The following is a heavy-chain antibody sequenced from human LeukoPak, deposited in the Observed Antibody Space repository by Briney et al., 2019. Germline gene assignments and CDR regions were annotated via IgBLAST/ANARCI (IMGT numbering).Heavy chain of an antibody. V-gene: IGHV3-74*03. CDR2: INEPGTWP. CDR3: ARSEEFCSGGSCFSYYGMDV. Sequence: GGSLTLSCAASGFTLSNYWVHWVRQAPGEGLVWVSRINEPGTWPTYEDSVRGRFTISRGNSNNTLYLQMNSLRAEDTAVYYCARSEEFCSGGSCFSYYGMDVWGQGTTVTVSS. CDR1: GFTLSNYW. D-gene: IGHD2-15*01. J-gene: IGHJ6*02.